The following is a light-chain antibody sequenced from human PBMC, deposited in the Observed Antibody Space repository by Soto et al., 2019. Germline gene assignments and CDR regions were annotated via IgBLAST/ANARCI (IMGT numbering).Light chain of an antibody. V-gene: IGKV3-15*01. J-gene: IGKJ2*01. Sequence: EIVMTQSPATLSLSPGERAALSYRASQSINSELAWYQQKHGQPPRLLIYGASTRATGVPARFTGSESGSEFTLTISGLQSEDFAVYYCQQGHNWPLTFGQGTRLEI. CDR2: GAS. CDR3: QQGHNWPLT. CDR1: QSINSE.